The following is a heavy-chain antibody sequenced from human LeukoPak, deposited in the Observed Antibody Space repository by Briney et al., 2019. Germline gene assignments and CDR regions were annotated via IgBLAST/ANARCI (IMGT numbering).Heavy chain of an antibody. CDR1: GGSISSSSYY. Sequence: PSETLSLTCTVSGGSISSSSYYWGWIRQPPGKGLEWIGSIYYSGSTYYNPSLKSRVTISVDTSKNQFSLKLSSVTAADTAVYYCARDGAQEGGLIDYWGQGTLVTVSS. V-gene: IGHV4-39*07. J-gene: IGHJ4*02. CDR2: IYYSGST. D-gene: IGHD3-16*01. CDR3: ARDGAQEGGLIDY.